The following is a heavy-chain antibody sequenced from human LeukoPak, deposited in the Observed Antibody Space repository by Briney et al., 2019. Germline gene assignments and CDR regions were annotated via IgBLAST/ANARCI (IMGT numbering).Heavy chain of an antibody. D-gene: IGHD2/OR15-2a*01. CDR2: IKQDGSEE. J-gene: IGHJ4*02. V-gene: IGHV3-7*03. Sequence: PGRSLRLSCAASGFTFSSYGMHWVRQAPGKGLEWVANIKQDGSEEYYVDSVKGRFTISRDNAKNSLYLQMNSLRAEDTAVYYCARDVIDYWGQGTLVTVSS. CDR1: GFTFSSYG. CDR3: ARDVIDY.